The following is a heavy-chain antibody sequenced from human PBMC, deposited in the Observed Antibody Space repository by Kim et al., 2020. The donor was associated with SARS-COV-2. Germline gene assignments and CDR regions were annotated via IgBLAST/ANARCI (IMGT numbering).Heavy chain of an antibody. CDR3: AKDLALLSYLTVTNDY. D-gene: IGHD4-17*01. V-gene: IGHV3-23*01. CDR2: ISGSGGST. CDR1: GFTFSSYA. Sequence: GGSLRLSCAASGFTFSSYAMSWVRQAPGKGLEWVSAISGSGGSTYYADSVKGRFTISRDNSKNTLYLQMNSLRAEDTAVYYCAKDLALLSYLTVTNDYWGQGTLVTVSS. J-gene: IGHJ4*02.